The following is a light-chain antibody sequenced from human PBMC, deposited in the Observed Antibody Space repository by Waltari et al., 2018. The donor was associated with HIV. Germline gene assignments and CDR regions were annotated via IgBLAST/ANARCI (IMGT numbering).Light chain of an antibody. Sequence: EIVLTQSPGTLSLSPGERATLSCRARQSVSSSYLAWYQQKPGQAPRLLIYGASSRATGIPDRFSGSGSGTDFTLTISRLEPEDFAVYYCQQYAGSPPMFTFGQGTKLGIK. J-gene: IGKJ2*01. CDR3: QQYAGSPPMFT. V-gene: IGKV3-20*01. CDR2: GAS. CDR1: QSVSSSY.